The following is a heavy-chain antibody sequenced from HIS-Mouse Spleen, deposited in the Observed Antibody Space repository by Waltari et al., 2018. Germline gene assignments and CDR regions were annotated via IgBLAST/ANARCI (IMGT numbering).Heavy chain of an antibody. CDR1: GGSFSGYY. CDR2: INHSGST. Sequence: QVQLQQWGAGLLKPSETLSLTCAVYGGSFSGYYWSWIRQPPGKGLEWIGEINHSGSTNYNPSLKSRVTISVDTSKNQFSLKLSSVTAADTAVYYCARGPLGPDALDIWGQGTMVTVSS. J-gene: IGHJ3*02. CDR3: ARGPLGPDALDI. V-gene: IGHV4-34*01.